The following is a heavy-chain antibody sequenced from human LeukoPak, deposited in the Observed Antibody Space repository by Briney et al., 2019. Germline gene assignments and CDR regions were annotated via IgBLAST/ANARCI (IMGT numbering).Heavy chain of an antibody. V-gene: IGHV3-73*01. Sequence: GGSLKLSCAASGFTFSGSAMHWVRQASGKGLEWVGRIRSKANSYATAYAASVKGRFTISRDDSKNTAYLQMNSLKTEDTAVYYCAKDRGMVRVVFDYWGQGTLVTVSS. CDR1: GFTFSGSA. D-gene: IGHD3-10*01. CDR3: AKDRGMVRVVFDY. CDR2: IRSKANSYAT. J-gene: IGHJ4*02.